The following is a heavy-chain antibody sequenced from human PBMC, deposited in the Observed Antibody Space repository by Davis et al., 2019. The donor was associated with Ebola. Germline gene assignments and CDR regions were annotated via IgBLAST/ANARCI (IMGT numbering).Heavy chain of an antibody. Sequence: ASVKVSCKASGYTFAAHYIHWVRQAPGQGLEWMGRINPNFGGKIYAQKFQDRVTMTIDTSINTAYLELDRLRSDDTAVYYCARGHTYGRWDDWFDPWGQGTLVTVSS. D-gene: IGHD5-18*01. CDR3: ARGHTYGRWDDWFDP. V-gene: IGHV1-2*06. J-gene: IGHJ5*02. CDR2: INPNFGGK. CDR1: GYTFAAHY.